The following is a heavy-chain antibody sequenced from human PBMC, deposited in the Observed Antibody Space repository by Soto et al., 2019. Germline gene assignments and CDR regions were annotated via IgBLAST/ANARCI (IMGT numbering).Heavy chain of an antibody. CDR1: GGTFSSYA. CDR2: IIPIFGTA. D-gene: IGHD1-26*01. V-gene: IGHV1-69*01. CDR3: ASYGGSYGGENWFDP. Sequence: QVQLVQSGAEVKKPGSSVKVSCKASGGTFSSYAISWVRQAPGQGLEWMGGIIPIFGTANYAQKFQGRVRITEDESTSTAYQVLSRLRSEDTAVYYCASYGGSYGGENWFDPWGQGTLVTVSS. J-gene: IGHJ5*02.